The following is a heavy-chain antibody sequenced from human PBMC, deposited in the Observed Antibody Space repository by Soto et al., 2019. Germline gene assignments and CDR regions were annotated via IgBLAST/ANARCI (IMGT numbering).Heavy chain of an antibody. D-gene: IGHD2-15*01. Sequence: GASVKVSCKASGDIFSSYAIHWVRQAPGQRLEWMGWITAGNGNTKYSQKFQGRVTITRDTSASTAYMDLSSLRSEDTAVYYCARDLGGWPDYWGQGTLVTVSS. CDR2: ITAGNGNT. CDR1: GDIFSSYA. J-gene: IGHJ4*02. V-gene: IGHV1-3*01. CDR3: ARDLGGWPDY.